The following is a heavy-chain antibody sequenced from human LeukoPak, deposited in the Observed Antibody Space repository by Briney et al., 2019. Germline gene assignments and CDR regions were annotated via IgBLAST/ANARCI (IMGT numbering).Heavy chain of an antibody. CDR1: GFTFSSYS. CDR2: ISSSSNYI. D-gene: IGHD5-18*01. Sequence: AGGSLRLSCAASGFTFSSYSMNWVRQAPGKGLEWVSSISSSSNYIYYADSVKGRFTISRDNAKNSLYLQMNSLRAEDTAVYYCARAKFDGYSYGYDSDFDYWGQGTLVTVSS. J-gene: IGHJ4*02. V-gene: IGHV3-21*01. CDR3: ARAKFDGYSYGYDSDFDY.